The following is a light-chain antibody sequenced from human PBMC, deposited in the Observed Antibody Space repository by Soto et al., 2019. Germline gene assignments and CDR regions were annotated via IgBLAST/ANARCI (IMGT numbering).Light chain of an antibody. CDR2: LGS. CDR1: QSLLSSNGNTY. CDR3: MQGLTTPLT. V-gene: IGKV2-28*01. J-gene: IGKJ4*01. Sequence: DIVLTQSPLSLPVTPGEPASISCRSSQSLLSSNGNTYLDWYLQKPGQSPQVLIYLGSNRASGVPDRFSGSGSGTDFTLKISRVEAEDVVIYYCMQGLTTPLTFGGGTKVEIK.